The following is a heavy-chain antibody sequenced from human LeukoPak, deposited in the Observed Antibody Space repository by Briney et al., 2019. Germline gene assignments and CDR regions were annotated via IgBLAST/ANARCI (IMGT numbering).Heavy chain of an antibody. D-gene: IGHD6-19*01. CDR1: GGSFSGYY. Sequence: PPETLSLTCAVYGGSFSGYYWSWIRQPPGKGLEWIGYIYYSGSTNYNPSLKSRVTISVDTSKNQFSLKLSSVTAADTAVYYCARDPFKGGIAVADDAFDIWGQGTMVTVSS. CDR3: ARDPFKGGIAVADDAFDI. J-gene: IGHJ3*02. CDR2: IYYSGST. V-gene: IGHV4-59*01.